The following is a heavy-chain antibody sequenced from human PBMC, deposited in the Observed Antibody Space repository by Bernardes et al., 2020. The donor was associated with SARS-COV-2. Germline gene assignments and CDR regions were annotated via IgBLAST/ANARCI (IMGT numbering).Heavy chain of an antibody. Sequence: PSLTCAVSGGSISSGGYSWSWIRQPPGKGLEWIGYIYHGGGTYYNPSLKSRVTISVDRSKNQFSLKLSSVTAADTAVYYCARAADYSGSGSPHIAAYGMDVWGQGTTVTVSS. CDR3: ARAADYSGSGSPHIAAYGMDV. J-gene: IGHJ6*02. D-gene: IGHD3-10*01. CDR2: IYHGGGT. V-gene: IGHV4-30-2*01. CDR1: GGSISSGGYS.